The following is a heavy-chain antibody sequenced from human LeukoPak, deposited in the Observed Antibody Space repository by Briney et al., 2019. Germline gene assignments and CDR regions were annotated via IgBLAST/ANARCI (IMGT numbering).Heavy chain of an antibody. V-gene: IGHV3-74*01. CDR3: ARGGPGGEFDY. CDR1: GFTFSSYW. CDR2: INSDGSST. D-gene: IGHD3-16*01. J-gene: IGHJ4*02. Sequence: PGGSLRLSCAASGFTFSSYWIHWVRQTPGKGLVWVSHINSDGSSTTYADSVKGRFTISRDNAKNTLYLQMNSLRAEDTAVYYCARGGPGGEFDYWGQGTLVTVSS.